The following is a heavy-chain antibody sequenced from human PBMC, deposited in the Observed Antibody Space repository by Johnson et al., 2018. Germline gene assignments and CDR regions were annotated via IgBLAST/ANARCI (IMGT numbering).Heavy chain of an antibody. J-gene: IGHJ4*02. CDR2: IIPIFGTA. V-gene: IGHV1-69*01. CDR3: ARDGGGAGAGIDS. D-gene: IGHD3-10*01. CDR1: GGTFSSYA. Sequence: VQLQESGAEVKKPESSVKVSCKASGGTFSSYAISWVRQAPGQGLEWMGGIIPIFGTANYAQKFQGRVTITADESTSTAYMELSSRRSEDTAVYYCARDGGGAGAGIDSWGQGTLVTVSS.